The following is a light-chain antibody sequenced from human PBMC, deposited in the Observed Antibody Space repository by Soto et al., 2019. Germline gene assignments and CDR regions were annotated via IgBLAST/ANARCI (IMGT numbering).Light chain of an antibody. Sequence: DIPMTQSPSSMSASVGDKVTITCRASQSIRRFLNWYQQRPGKAPRLLIYKASTLEIGVPSRFSGSDSGTEFTLTITNLQPEDFATYFCHQTYATPQTFGQGTKVEVK. CDR1: QSIRRF. J-gene: IGKJ1*01. V-gene: IGKV1-39*01. CDR3: HQTYATPQT. CDR2: KAS.